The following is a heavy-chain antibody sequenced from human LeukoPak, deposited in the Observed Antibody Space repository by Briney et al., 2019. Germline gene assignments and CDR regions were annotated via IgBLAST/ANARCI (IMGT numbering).Heavy chain of an antibody. D-gene: IGHD6-19*01. J-gene: IGHJ4*02. Sequence: PGGSLRLSCAASGFRFTTYSMHWVRQAPGRGLEWVAVISSDGSSEYYADSVKGRFLIFRDTSKNTVDLQMNSLRVEDTAVYYCAGRRSSGWYAYWGQGTLVTVSS. CDR2: ISSDGSSE. V-gene: IGHV3-30*14. CDR1: GFRFTTYS. CDR3: AGRRSSGWYAY.